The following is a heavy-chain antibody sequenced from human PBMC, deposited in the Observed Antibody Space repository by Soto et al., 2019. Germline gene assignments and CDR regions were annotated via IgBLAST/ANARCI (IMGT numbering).Heavy chain of an antibody. V-gene: IGHV3-21*01. J-gene: IGHJ6*03. D-gene: IGHD5-12*01. CDR1: GFTFSSYS. Sequence: GGSLRLSCAASGFTFSSYSMNWVRQAPGKGLEWVSSISSSSSYIYYADSVKGRFTISRDNAKNSLYLQMNSLRAEDTAVYYCARDRGYDYGGYYYYYMDVWGKGTTVTVSS. CDR3: ARDRGYDYGGYYYYYMDV. CDR2: ISSSSSYI.